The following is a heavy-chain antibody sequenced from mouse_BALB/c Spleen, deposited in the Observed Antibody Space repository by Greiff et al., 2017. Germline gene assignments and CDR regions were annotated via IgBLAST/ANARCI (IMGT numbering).Heavy chain of an antibody. Sequence: VQLQQSGAELVRPGTSVKISCKASGYAFTNYWLGWVKQRPGHGLEWIGDIYPGSGKTYYNEKFKGKATLTADKSSSTAYMQLSSLTSEDSAVYFGARRGNYVEHYFDYWGQGTTLTVSS. D-gene: IGHD2-1*01. CDR1: GYAFTNYW. V-gene: IGHV1-63*01. J-gene: IGHJ2*01. CDR2: IYPGSGKT. CDR3: ARRGNYVEHYFDY.